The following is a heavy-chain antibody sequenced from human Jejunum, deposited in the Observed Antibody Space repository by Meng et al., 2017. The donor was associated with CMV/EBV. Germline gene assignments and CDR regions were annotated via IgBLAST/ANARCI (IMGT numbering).Heavy chain of an antibody. CDR2: IHHTANT. CDR3: AGDGYGDSRLDT. D-gene: IGHD4-17*01. J-gene: IGHJ5*02. Sequence: VHLHGTGHVLWRTPETLSPTCTFTGGSITIDYYHWSCTRQPQGKGMEWIEHIHHTANTHTNPSPKSRVIISVDTSKSQFSLKLNSVTAADTAIYYCAGDGYGDSRLDTWGQGTLVTVSS. V-gene: IGHV4-30-4*08. CDR1: GGSITIDYYH.